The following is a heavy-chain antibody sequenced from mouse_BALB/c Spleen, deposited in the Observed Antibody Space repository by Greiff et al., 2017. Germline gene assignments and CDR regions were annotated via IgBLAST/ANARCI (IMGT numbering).Heavy chain of an antibody. J-gene: IGHJ2*01. CDR1: GYTFTDYA. D-gene: IGHD1-2*01. Sequence: QVQLQQSGAELVRPGVSVKISCKGSGYTFTDYAMHWVKQSHAKSLEWIGVISTYYGDASYNQKFKGKATMTVDKSSSTAYMELARLTSEDSAIYYCARSGVESYYGHFDYWGQGTTLTVSS. CDR3: ARSGVESYYGHFDY. CDR2: ISTYYGDA. V-gene: IGHV1S137*01.